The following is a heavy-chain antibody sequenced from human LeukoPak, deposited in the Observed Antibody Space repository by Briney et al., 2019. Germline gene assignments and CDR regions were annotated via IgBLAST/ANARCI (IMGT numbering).Heavy chain of an antibody. Sequence: SETLSLTRTVSGGSVSSTTYYWSWIRQPPGKGLEWIGYIYYSGSTSYNPCLKSRVTISVDTSKNQFSLKLSSVTAADTAVYYCAREGEGTFDYWGQGTLVTVSS. V-gene: IGHV4-61*01. CDR3: AREGEGTFDY. CDR1: GGSVSSTTYY. CDR2: IYYSGST. D-gene: IGHD3-10*01. J-gene: IGHJ4*02.